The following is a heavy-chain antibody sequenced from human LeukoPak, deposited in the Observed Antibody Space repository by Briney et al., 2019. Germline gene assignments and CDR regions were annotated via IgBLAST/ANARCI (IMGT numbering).Heavy chain of an antibody. CDR2: IYYSGST. J-gene: IGHJ4*02. D-gene: IGHD1-1*01. Sequence: SETLSLTRTVSGGSISSGDYYWSWIRQPPGRGLEWIGYIYYSGSTYYNPSLKSRVTISVDTSKNQFSLKLSFVTAADTAVYYCARTGTPGGLDYWGQGTLVAVSS. CDR1: GGSISSGDYY. V-gene: IGHV4-30-4*01. CDR3: ARTGTPGGLDY.